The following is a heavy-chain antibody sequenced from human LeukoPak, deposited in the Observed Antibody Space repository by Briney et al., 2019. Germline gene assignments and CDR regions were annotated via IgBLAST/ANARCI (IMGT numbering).Heavy chain of an antibody. J-gene: IGHJ4*02. V-gene: IGHV4-34*01. CDR3: ARSLRASIDY. CDR1: GGSFSGYY. Sequence: ASETLSLTCAVYGGSFSGYYWSWIRKPPGKGLGWNGEINHSGSTNYNPTLKSRVTISVDTSKNQFSLKLSSVTAADTAVYYCARSLRASIDYWGQGTLVTVSS. CDR2: INHSGST. D-gene: IGHD3-10*01.